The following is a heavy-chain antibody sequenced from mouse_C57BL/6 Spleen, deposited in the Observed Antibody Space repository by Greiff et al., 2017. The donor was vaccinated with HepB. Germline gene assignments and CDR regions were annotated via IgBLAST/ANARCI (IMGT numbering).Heavy chain of an antibody. V-gene: IGHV5-12*01. CDR2: ISNGGGST. D-gene: IGHD2-1*01. CDR3: ARRGGNDWYFDV. Sequence: EVQLQESGGGLVQPGGSLKLSCAASGFTFSDYYMYWVRQTPEKRLEWVAYISNGGGSTYYPDTVKGRFTISRDNAKNTLYLQMSRLKSEDTAMYYCARRGGNDWYFDVWGTGTTVTVSS. J-gene: IGHJ1*03. CDR1: GFTFSDYY.